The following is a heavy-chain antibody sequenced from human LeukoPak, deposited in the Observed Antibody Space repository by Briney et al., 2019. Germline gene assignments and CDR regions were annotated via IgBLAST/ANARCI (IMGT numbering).Heavy chain of an antibody. CDR2: IYYRGNT. D-gene: IGHD3-10*01. V-gene: IGHV4-59*01. Sequence: PSETLSLTCTVSGGSINNYYWTWIRQPPGKGLEWIGYIYYRGNTNYNPSLKSRATMSVDTSKNQFSLNLSSVTAADTAVYYCARVFDSGRLVDCWGQGTLVTVSS. CDR1: GGSINNYY. J-gene: IGHJ4*02. CDR3: ARVFDSGRLVDC.